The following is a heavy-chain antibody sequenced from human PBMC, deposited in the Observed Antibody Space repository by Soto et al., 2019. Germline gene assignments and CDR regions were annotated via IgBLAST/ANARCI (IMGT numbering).Heavy chain of an antibody. Sequence: SQTLSLTCAISGDSVSSNSAAWNWIRQSPSRGLEWLGRTYYRSKWYNDYAVSVKSRITINPDTSKNQFSLQLNSVTPEDTAVYYCARDHIVVVPAATYYYYYMDVWGKGTTVTVSS. D-gene: IGHD2-2*01. V-gene: IGHV6-1*01. CDR1: GDSVSSNSAA. CDR2: TYYRSKWYN. CDR3: ARDHIVVVPAATYYYYYMDV. J-gene: IGHJ6*03.